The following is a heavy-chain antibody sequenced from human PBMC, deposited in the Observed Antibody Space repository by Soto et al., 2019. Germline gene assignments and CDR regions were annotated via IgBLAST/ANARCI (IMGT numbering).Heavy chain of an antibody. V-gene: IGHV1-3*01. D-gene: IGHD2-2*03. J-gene: IGHJ4*02. CDR2: INAGNGNT. CDR1: GYAFTIYA. CDR3: ARGGYCSSTSCSGVSSFDY. Sequence: GASVTVSWQAAGYAFTIYAMHWVRQAPGQRLEWMGWINAGNGNTKYSQKFQGRVTITRDTSASTAYMELSSLRSEDTAVYYCARGGYCSSTSCSGVSSFDYWGQGTLVTVSS.